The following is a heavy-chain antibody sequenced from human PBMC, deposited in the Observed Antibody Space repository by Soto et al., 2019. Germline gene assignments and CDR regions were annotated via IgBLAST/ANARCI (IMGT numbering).Heavy chain of an antibody. J-gene: IGHJ1*01. CDR2: IGYSGST. CDR1: GVSITIGCSG. CDR3: ERGRDRSKWFAN. Sequence: PSSTXSLTCAFSGVSITIGCSGLSWIRQHPGKGPEWIAFIGYSGSTSYNPSLASRVTISADTYKSQFSLNLRSVTDEDPAVYYCERGRDRSKWFANWGKATMVTVS. D-gene: IGHD3-10*01. V-gene: IGHV4-31*11.